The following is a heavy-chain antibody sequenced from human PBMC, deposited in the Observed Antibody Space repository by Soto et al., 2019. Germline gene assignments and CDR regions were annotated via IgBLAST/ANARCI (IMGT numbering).Heavy chain of an antibody. CDR2: ISYDGSNK. Sequence: GGSLRLSCAASGFTFSSYAMHWVRQAPGKGLEWVAVISYDGSNKYYADSVKGRFTISRDNSKNTLYLQMNSLRAEDTAVYYCARPLAVVAATLAAFDYWGQGTLVTVSS. J-gene: IGHJ4*02. CDR1: GFTFSSYA. V-gene: IGHV3-30-3*01. D-gene: IGHD2-15*01. CDR3: ARPLAVVAATLAAFDY.